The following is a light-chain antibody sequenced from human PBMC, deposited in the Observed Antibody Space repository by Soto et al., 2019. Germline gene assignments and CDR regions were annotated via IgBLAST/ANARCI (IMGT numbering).Light chain of an antibody. V-gene: IGKV1-8*01. CDR1: QGISSY. CDR3: QQYDSYPFT. CDR2: DAS. J-gene: IGKJ3*01. Sequence: AIRMTQSPSSFSASTGDRVTITCRASQGISSYLAWYQQKPGNAPKLLIYDASTMQSGVPSRFSGSGSGTDFTLTISCLQSEDFATYYCQQYDSYPFTFGPGTKVEIK.